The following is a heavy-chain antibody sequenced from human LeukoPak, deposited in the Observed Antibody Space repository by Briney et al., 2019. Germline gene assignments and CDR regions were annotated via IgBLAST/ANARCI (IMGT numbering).Heavy chain of an antibody. J-gene: IGHJ3*02. CDR2: INHSGST. CDR1: GGSFSGYY. CDR3: ARGYKRRTYYDSSGGGAFDI. D-gene: IGHD3-22*01. Sequence: PSETLSLTCAVYGGSFSGYYWSWIRQPPGKGLEWIGEINHSGSTNYNPSLKSRVTISVDTSKNQFSLKLSSVTAADTAVYYCARGYKRRTYYDSSGGGAFDIWGQGTMVTVSS. V-gene: IGHV4-34*01.